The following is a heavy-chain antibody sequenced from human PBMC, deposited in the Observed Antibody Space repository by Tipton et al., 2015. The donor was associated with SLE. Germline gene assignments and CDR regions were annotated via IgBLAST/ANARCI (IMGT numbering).Heavy chain of an antibody. V-gene: IGHV4-34*01. Sequence: TLSLTCAVYGGSFSGYYWSWIRQPPGKGLEWIGEINHSGSTNYNPSLKSRVTISVDTSKNQFSLKLSSVTAADTAVYYCARGSRITGTGRKFDPWGQGTLVTVSS. CDR2: INHSGST. CDR1: GGSFSGYY. D-gene: IGHD1-7*01. J-gene: IGHJ5*02. CDR3: ARGSRITGTGRKFDP.